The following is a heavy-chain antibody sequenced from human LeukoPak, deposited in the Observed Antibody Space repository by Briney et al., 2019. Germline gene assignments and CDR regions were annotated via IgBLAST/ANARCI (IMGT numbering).Heavy chain of an antibody. D-gene: IGHD6-19*01. J-gene: IGHJ4*02. V-gene: IGHV3-21*01. Sequence: GESLRLSCAASGFTFSSYTMNWVRQAPGKGLEWVSSISTSSSYIYYADSLKGRSTVSRDNARNSLYLQMDSLRADDTAVYYCARDRSEQWLVQGFDYWGQGTLVTVSS. CDR1: GFTFSSYT. CDR2: ISTSSSYI. CDR3: ARDRSEQWLVQGFDY.